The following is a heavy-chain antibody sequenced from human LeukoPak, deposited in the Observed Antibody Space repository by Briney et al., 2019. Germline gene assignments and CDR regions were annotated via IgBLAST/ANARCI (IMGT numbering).Heavy chain of an antibody. CDR2: IRSKAYGWTT. V-gene: IGHV3-49*03. J-gene: IGHJ6*04. Sequence: RSGGSLRLSCTASGFTFGDYAMSWFRQAPGKGLEWVGFIRSKAYGWTTEYAASVKGRFTISRDNAKNSLYLQMNSLRAEDTAVYYCAELGITMIGGVWGKGTTVTISS. D-gene: IGHD3-10*02. CDR3: AELGITMIGGV. CDR1: GFTFGDYA.